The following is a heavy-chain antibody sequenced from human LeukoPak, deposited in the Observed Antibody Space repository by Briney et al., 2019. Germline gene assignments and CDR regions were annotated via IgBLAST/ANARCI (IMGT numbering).Heavy chain of an antibody. V-gene: IGHV4-61*05. CDR2: IYYSGST. CDR1: GGSISSSSYY. Sequence: SETLSLTCTVSGGSISSSSYYWGWIRQPPGKGLEWIGYIYYSGSTNYNPSLKSRVTISVDTSKNQFSLKLSSVTAADTAVYYCARGATPTGWFDPWGQGTLVTVSS. J-gene: IGHJ5*02. CDR3: ARGATPTGWFDP. D-gene: IGHD5-24*01.